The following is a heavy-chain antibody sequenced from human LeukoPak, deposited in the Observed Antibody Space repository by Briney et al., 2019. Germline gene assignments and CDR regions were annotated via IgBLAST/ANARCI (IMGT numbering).Heavy chain of an antibody. Sequence: GGSLRLSCAASGFTFSSYAMSWVRQAPGKGLELVSAISGSGGSTYYADSVKGRFTISRDNSKNTLYLQMNSLRAEDTAVYYCAKDRYSSSWYNGPDYWGQGTLVTVSS. D-gene: IGHD6-13*01. J-gene: IGHJ4*02. CDR3: AKDRYSSSWYNGPDY. CDR2: ISGSGGST. V-gene: IGHV3-23*01. CDR1: GFTFSSYA.